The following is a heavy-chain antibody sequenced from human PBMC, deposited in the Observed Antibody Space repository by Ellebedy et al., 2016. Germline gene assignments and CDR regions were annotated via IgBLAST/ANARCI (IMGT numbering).Heavy chain of an antibody. V-gene: IGHV4-30-4*01. CDR1: GGSIGGNDHY. D-gene: IGHD3-16*01. Sequence: SETLSLXXTVSGGSIGGNDHYWAWIRQSPGKGLAWTGYIYWAGSTYYNPSLERRVSMSIDTSENQFTLNLRSVTAADTAVFYCARVYVPYPMLGRPTSYCRLDVWGKGTTVTVSS. CDR3: ARVYVPYPMLGRPTSYCRLDV. J-gene: IGHJ6*04. CDR2: IYWAGST.